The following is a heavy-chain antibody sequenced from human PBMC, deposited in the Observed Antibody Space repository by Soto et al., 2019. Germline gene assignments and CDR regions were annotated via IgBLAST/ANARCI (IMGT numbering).Heavy chain of an antibody. CDR3: ARDARNYYYYMDV. V-gene: IGHV3-48*01. Sequence: EVQLVESGGGLVQPGGSLRLSCAASGFTFSSYNMNWVRQAPGKGLEWISDISLSSSTIFYADSVKGRFTISRDNAKNSLYLQMNSLRAEDTDVYYCARDARNYYYYMDVWGEGTTVTVSS. CDR2: ISLSSSTI. J-gene: IGHJ6*03. CDR1: GFTFSSYN.